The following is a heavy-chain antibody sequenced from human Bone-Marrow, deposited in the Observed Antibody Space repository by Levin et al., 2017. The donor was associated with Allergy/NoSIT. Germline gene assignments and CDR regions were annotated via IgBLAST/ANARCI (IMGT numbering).Heavy chain of an antibody. CDR2: ISAYNGNT. CDR3: AREVVVVPAATPYWFDP. D-gene: IGHD2-2*01. CDR1: GYTFTSYG. Sequence: ASVKVSCKASGYTFTSYGISWVRQAPGQGLEWMGWISAYNGNTNYAQKLQGRVTMTTDTSTSTAYMELRSLRSDDTAVYYCAREVVVVPAATPYWFDPWGQGTLVTVSS. J-gene: IGHJ5*02. V-gene: IGHV1-18*01.